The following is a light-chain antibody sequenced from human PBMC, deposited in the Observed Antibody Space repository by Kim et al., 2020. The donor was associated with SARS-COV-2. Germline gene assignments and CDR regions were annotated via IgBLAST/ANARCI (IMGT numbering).Light chain of an antibody. Sequence: SYELTQPPSVSVSPGQTASITCSGDKLGDKYACWYQQKPGQPPVLVIYQDSKRPSGIPERFSGSNSGNTATLTISGTQAMDEADYYCQAWDSSWVFGGGTQLTVL. CDR1: KLGDKY. CDR2: QDS. CDR3: QAWDSSWV. J-gene: IGLJ3*02. V-gene: IGLV3-1*01.